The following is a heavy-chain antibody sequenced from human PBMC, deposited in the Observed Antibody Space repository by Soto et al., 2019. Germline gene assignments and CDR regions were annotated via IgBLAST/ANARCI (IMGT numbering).Heavy chain of an antibody. CDR3: APASRPYEPTRLFFDS. V-gene: IGHV3-23*01. J-gene: IGHJ4*02. D-gene: IGHD3-10*01. Sequence: PCVSLRRSCAACGCPFINVAMSWVRQAPGKALEWVASLDTSGDLTIYARSVKGRFFISRDNSRNTLFLQMSRLRADDSAVYYCAPASRPYEPTRLFFDSWGQGIRVTVS. CDR2: LDTSGDLT. CDR1: GCPFINVA.